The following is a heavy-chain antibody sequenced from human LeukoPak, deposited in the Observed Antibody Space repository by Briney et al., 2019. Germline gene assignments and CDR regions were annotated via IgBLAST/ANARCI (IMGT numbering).Heavy chain of an antibody. CDR3: ARAGSSSSWYDYYYYMDV. V-gene: IGHV3-74*01. CDR1: GFTFSGYW. J-gene: IGHJ6*03. CDR2: INSDGSTT. Sequence: GGSLRLSCAASGFTFSGYWMHWVRQAPGKGLVWVSRINSDGSTTTYADSVKGRFTISRDNSKNTLYLQMNSLRAEDTAVYYCARAGSSSSWYDYYYYMDVWGKGTTVTVSS. D-gene: IGHD6-13*01.